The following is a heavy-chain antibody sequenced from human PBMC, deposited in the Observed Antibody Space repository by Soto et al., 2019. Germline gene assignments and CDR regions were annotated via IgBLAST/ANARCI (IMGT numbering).Heavy chain of an antibody. CDR2: ITISGGDT. CDR3: VKGSSSTRPYYFDS. V-gene: IGHV3-23*01. D-gene: IGHD2-21*01. CDR1: GFTFNGYV. J-gene: IGHJ4*02. Sequence: EVQLLESGGGLVQPGGSLRLSFVASGFTFNGYVMSWVRQAPGKGLDWVSAITISGGDTYYADSVKGRFTISRDNSQNSLYLQMTNLGADDTALYYCVKGSSSTRPYYFDSWGQGTLVSV.